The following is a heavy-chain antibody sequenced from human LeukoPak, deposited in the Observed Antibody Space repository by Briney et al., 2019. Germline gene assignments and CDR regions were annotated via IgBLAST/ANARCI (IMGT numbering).Heavy chain of an antibody. D-gene: IGHD2-2*02. J-gene: IGHJ4*02. V-gene: IGHV3-7*04. CDR3: AWDIPYGLSYFDY. CDR1: GFTFRSFW. Sequence: PGGSLRLSCSASGFTFRSFWMTWVRQAPGKGLELVANIKEDGSDANYVDAVKGRFTISRDNAKDSLYLQMNSVRPEDTAVYYCAWDIPYGLSYFDYWGQGTLVTVSS. CDR2: IKEDGSDA.